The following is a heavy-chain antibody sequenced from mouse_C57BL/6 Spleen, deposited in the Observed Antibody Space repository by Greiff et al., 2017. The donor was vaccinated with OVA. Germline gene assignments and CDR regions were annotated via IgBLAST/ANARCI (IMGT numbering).Heavy chain of an antibody. Sequence: EVQRVESGGGLVKPGGSLKLSCAASGFTFSSYAMSWVRQTPEKRLEWVATISDGGSYTYYPDNVKGRFTISRDNAKNNLYLQMSHLKSEDTAMYYCARDYCYWPDWGQGTTLTVSS. CDR3: ARDYCYWPD. D-gene: IGHD1-1*01. J-gene: IGHJ2*01. CDR2: ISDGGSYT. V-gene: IGHV5-4*01. CDR1: GFTFSSYA.